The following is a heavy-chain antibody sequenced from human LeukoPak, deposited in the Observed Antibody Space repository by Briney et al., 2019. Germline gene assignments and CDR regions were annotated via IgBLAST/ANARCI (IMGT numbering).Heavy chain of an antibody. CDR1: GDSVSNNTVA. CDR2: TYYRSKWYY. J-gene: IGHJ5*02. V-gene: IGHV6-1*01. Sequence: SQTLSLTCALSGDSVSNNTVAWNWIRQSPSRGLEWLGRTYYRSKWYYDYAFSVKSRITINPDTSKNQFSLQLNSVTPEDTAVYYCARESAGYFSWGQGTLATVSS. D-gene: IGHD5-18*01. CDR3: ARESAGYFS.